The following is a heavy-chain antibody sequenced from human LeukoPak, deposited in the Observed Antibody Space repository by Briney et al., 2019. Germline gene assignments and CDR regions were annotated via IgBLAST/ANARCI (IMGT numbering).Heavy chain of an antibody. CDR2: ISGSGGST. V-gene: IGHV3-23*01. J-gene: IGHJ4*02. D-gene: IGHD3-9*01. Sequence: GGSLRLSCAASGFTFSSYAMSWVRQAPGKGLEWVSAISGSGGSTYYADSVKGRFTISRDNSKNTLYLQMNSLRAEDTALYYCAKWGDYDVLTGYYDSDYWGQGTLVTVSS. CDR3: AKWGDYDVLTGYYDSDY. CDR1: GFTFSSYA.